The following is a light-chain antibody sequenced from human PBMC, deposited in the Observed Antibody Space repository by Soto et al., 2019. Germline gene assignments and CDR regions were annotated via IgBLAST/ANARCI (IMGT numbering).Light chain of an antibody. CDR1: QGISSY. Sequence: DIQLTQSPSFLSASVGDRVTITCRASQGISSYLAWYQQKPGKAPNLLIYAASTLQSGVPSRFSGSGSGTEFTLTISSLQPEDFATYYCQQINSYPYTFGQGTKLDIK. CDR3: QQINSYPYT. CDR2: AAS. V-gene: IGKV1-9*01. J-gene: IGKJ2*01.